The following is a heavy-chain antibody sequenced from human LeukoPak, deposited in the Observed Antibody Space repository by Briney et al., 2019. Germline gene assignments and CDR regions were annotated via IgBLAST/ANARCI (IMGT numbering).Heavy chain of an antibody. D-gene: IGHD3-22*01. CDR1: GFTFSNYA. CDR3: TRDRDYYDSSGYSLDY. V-gene: IGHV3-49*04. J-gene: IGHJ4*02. CDR2: IRSKAYGGTT. Sequence: GGSLRLSCAASGFTFSNYAMSWVRQAPGKGLEWVGFIRSKAYGGTTEYAASVKGRFTISRDDSKSIAYLQMNSLKTEDTAVYYCTRDRDYYDSSGYSLDYWGQGTLVTVSS.